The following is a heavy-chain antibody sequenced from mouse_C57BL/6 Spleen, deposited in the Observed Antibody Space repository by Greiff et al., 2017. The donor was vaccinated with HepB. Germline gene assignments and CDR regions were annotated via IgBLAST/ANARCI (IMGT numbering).Heavy chain of an antibody. CDR1: GYTFTDYY. CDR2: INPYNGGT. CDR3: ARRDLRSTDY. Sequence: EVQLQESGPVLVKPGASVKMSCKASGYTFTDYYMNWVKQSHGKSLEWIGVINPYNGGTSYNQKFKGKATLTVDKSSSTAYMELNSLTSEDSAVYYCARRDLRSTDYWGQGTTLTVSS. D-gene: IGHD6-5*01. J-gene: IGHJ2*01. V-gene: IGHV1-19*01.